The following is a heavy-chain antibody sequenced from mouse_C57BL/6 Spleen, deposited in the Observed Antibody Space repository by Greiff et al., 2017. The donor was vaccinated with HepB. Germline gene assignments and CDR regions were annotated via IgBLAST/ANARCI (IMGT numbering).Heavy chain of an antibody. D-gene: IGHD2-3*01. CDR3: ARDDGYYRAMGY. CDR2: INPNNGGT. CDR1: GYTFTDYN. V-gene: IGHV1-18*01. Sequence: VQLQQSGPELVKPGASVKILCKASGYTFTDYNMDWVKQSHGKSLEWIGDINPNNGGTIYNQKFKGKATLTVDKSSSTAYMELRSLTSEDTAVYYCARDDGYYRAMGYWGQGTPFTVSS. J-gene: IGHJ4*01.